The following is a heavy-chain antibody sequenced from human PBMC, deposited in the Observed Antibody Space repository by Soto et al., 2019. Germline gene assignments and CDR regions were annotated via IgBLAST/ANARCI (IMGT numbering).Heavy chain of an antibody. J-gene: IGHJ3*02. V-gene: IGHV1-18*04. CDR3: ARALICSGGSCHKGAFDI. CDR2: ISAYNGNT. CDR1: GYTFTSYG. Sequence: QVQLVQSGAEVKKPGASVKVSCKASGYTFTSYGISWVRQAPGQGLEWMGRISAYNGNTNYAQKLQGRVTMTTDTSTSTAYMELRSLRSDDTAVYYCARALICSGGSCHKGAFDIWGQGTMVTVSS. D-gene: IGHD2-15*01.